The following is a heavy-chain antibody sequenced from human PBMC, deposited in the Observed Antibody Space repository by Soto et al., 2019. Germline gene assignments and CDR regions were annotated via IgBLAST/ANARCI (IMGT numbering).Heavy chain of an antibody. CDR1: GFTFSSYG. V-gene: IGHV3-33*01. J-gene: IGHJ6*02. D-gene: IGHD3-3*01. CDR3: ARDPAYYDFWSGYYKGMDV. Sequence: GGSLRLSCAASGFTFSSYGMHWVRQAPGKGLEWVAVIWYDGSNKYYADSVKGRFTISRDNSKNTLYLQMNSLRAEDTAVYYCARDPAYYDFWSGYYKGMDVWGQGTTVTVSS. CDR2: IWYDGSNK.